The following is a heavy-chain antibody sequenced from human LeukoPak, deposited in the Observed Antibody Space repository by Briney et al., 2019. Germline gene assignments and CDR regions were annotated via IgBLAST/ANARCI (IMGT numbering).Heavy chain of an antibody. J-gene: IGHJ5*02. Sequence: KPSETLSLTCTVSGGSISSSSYYWGWIRQPPGKGLEWIGSIYYSGSTYYNPSLKSRVTISLDTSKNQFSLKLSSVTAADTAVYYCARRTTVTPNWFDPWGQGTLVTVSS. CDR3: ARRTTVTPNWFDP. V-gene: IGHV4-39*07. CDR1: GGSISSSSYY. D-gene: IGHD4-17*01. CDR2: IYYSGST.